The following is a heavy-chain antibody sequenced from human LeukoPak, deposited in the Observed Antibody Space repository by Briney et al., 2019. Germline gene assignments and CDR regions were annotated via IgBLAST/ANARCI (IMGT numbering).Heavy chain of an antibody. CDR2: INHSGST. CDR3: ARGRGIAARHPGY. J-gene: IGHJ4*02. V-gene: IGHV4-34*01. Sequence: SETLSLTCAVYGGSFSGYYWSWIRQPPGKGLEWIGEINHSGSTNYNPSLKSRVTISVDTSKNQFSLKLSSVTAADTAVYYCARGRGIAARHPGYWGQGTLVTVSS. CDR1: GGSFSGYY. D-gene: IGHD6-6*01.